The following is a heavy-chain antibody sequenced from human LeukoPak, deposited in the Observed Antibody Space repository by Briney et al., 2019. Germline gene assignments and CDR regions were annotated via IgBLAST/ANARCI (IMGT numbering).Heavy chain of an antibody. CDR2: INPGDSDS. Sequence: GESLKISFKGSGYRFTNYWITWVRQMPGKGVEWVGIINPGDSDSRYSPSFQGQVTLSADKSISTAYLQWSSLKASDSAMYYCARPDSTGYYVLWGQGTLVTVSS. J-gene: IGHJ3*01. CDR1: GYRFTNYW. CDR3: ARPDSTGYYVL. V-gene: IGHV5-51*01. D-gene: IGHD3-22*01.